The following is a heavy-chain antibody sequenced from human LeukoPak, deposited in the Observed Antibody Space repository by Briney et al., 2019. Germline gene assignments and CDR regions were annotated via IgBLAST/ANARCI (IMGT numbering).Heavy chain of an antibody. Sequence: PGGSLRLSCAASGFTFSNAWMSWVRQAPGKGLEWVGRIKSKTDGGTTDYAAPVKGRFTISRDDSNNTLYLQMNSLKTEDTAVYYCTTQHYDILTGYPYYFDYWGQGTLVTVSS. CDR2: IKSKTDGGTT. CDR3: TTQHYDILTGYPYYFDY. CDR1: GFTFSNAW. V-gene: IGHV3-15*01. D-gene: IGHD3-9*01. J-gene: IGHJ4*02.